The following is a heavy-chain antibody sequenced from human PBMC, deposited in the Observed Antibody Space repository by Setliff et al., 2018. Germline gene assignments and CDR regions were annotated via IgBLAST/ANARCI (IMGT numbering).Heavy chain of an antibody. D-gene: IGHD3-16*02. Sequence: ASVKVSCKASGYTFTSYGVSWVRQAPGQGLEWMGWISGYNGNTNHAQELQGRVTMTTDTSTSTAYMELRSLRSDDTAVYYCARVPFYDYVWGTYRGEYYFDYWGQGTLVTVSS. CDR2: ISGYNGNT. J-gene: IGHJ4*02. V-gene: IGHV1-18*01. CDR3: ARVPFYDYVWGTYRGEYYFDY. CDR1: GYTFTSYG.